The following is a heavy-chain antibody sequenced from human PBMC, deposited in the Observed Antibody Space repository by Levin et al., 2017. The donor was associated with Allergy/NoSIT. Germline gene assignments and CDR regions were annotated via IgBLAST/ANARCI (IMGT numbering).Heavy chain of an antibody. V-gene: IGHV3-73*01. Sequence: GESLKISCAASGFTFSGSAMHWVRQASGKGLEWVGRIRSKANSYATAYAASVKGRFTISRDDSKNTAYLQMNSLKTEDTAVYYCTRQRYGDSTWDFDYWGQGTLVTVSS. CDR3: TRQRYGDSTWDFDY. J-gene: IGHJ4*02. CDR1: GFTFSGSA. CDR2: IRSKANSYAT. D-gene: IGHD4-17*01.